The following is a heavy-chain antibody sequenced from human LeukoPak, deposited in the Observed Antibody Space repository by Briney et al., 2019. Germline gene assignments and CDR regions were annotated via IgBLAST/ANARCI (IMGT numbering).Heavy chain of an antibody. Sequence: GGSLRLSCSASGFTFSDYAMYWVRQAPGKGLEYVSAISSNGGSTYYADSVKGRFTISRDNSKNTLYLQMSSLRAEDTAVYYCVKGQYYYGSGSYLYYGMDVWGQGTTVTVSS. J-gene: IGHJ6*02. V-gene: IGHV3-64D*06. CDR1: GFTFSDYA. CDR2: ISSNGGST. CDR3: VKGQYYYGSGSYLYYGMDV. D-gene: IGHD3-10*01.